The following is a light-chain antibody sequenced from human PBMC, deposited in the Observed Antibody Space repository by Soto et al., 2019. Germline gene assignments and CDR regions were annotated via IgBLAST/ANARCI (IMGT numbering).Light chain of an antibody. J-gene: IGKJ2*01. V-gene: IGKV3-15*01. CDR1: QGVGSK. Sequence: EIVMTQSPATLPVSPGERATLSCRTSQGVGSKLAWFQQKPGQSPRLLIYDASTRATGIPARFSGSGSGTEFTLTISSLQSEDFAMYYCQQYNNWPQTFGQGTKLEI. CDR3: QQYNNWPQT. CDR2: DAS.